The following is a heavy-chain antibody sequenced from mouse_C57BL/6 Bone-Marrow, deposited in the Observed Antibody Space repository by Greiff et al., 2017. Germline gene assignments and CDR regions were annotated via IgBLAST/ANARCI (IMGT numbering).Heavy chain of an antibody. J-gene: IGHJ2*01. CDR1: GYAFTNYL. Sequence: QVQLQQSGADLVRPGTSVKVSCKASGYAFTNYLIEWVKQRPGQGLEWIGVINPGSGGTNYNEKFKGKATLTADKSSSTAYMQLSSLTSEDSAVYFCARDYYGSHFDYWGQGTTLTVSS. CDR2: INPGSGGT. CDR3: ARDYYGSHFDY. D-gene: IGHD1-1*01. V-gene: IGHV1-54*01.